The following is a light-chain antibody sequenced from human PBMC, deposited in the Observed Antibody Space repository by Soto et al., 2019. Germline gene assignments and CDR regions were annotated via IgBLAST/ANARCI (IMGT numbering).Light chain of an antibody. CDR1: QSIRNY. CDR3: QQTDSTPQT. J-gene: IGKJ1*01. Sequence: DIQMTQSPYSLSASVGDRVTISCRASQSIRNYVSWYQQKPGTAPKLLIRAASTLQSGVPSRFSGSGSGTDFTLTISSLQIEDFATYFCQQTDSTPQTFGQGTNVEI. CDR2: AAS. V-gene: IGKV1-39*01.